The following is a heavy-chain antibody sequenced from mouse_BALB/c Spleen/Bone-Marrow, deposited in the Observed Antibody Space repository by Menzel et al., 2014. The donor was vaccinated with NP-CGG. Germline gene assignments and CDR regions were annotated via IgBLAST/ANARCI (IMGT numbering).Heavy chain of an antibody. D-gene: IGHD4-1*01. J-gene: IGHJ2*01. CDR1: GFTFTDYY. CDR2: IRNKANGYTT. Sequence: EVKLMESGGGLVQPGGSLNLSCAPSGFTFTDYYMNWVRQPPGEALEWLAFIRNKANGYTTEYSASVKGRFTISRDNSQSILYLHMNTLRAEDSATYYCARDMGGILFDSWGQGTTLTVSS. V-gene: IGHV7-3*02. CDR3: ARDMGGILFDS.